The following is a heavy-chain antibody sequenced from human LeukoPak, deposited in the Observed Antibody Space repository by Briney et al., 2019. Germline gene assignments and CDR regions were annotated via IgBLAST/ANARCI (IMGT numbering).Heavy chain of an antibody. J-gene: IGHJ4*02. CDR3: ARDWAYCGGDCYSDY. CDR2: ISVYNGNR. D-gene: IGHD2-21*01. V-gene: IGHV1-18*01. CDR1: GYTFTSYG. Sequence: GASVKVSCNASGYTFTSYGISWVRQAPGQGLEWMGWISVYNGNRSYSQKVQVRVPMTTDRAKSTAYMDLKSMRFDDTAVYYCARDWAYCGGDCYSDYWGQGTLVTVSS.